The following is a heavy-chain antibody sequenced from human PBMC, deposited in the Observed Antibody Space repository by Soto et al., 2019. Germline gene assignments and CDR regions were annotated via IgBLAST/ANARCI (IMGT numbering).Heavy chain of an antibody. CDR1: GGSVSSGSYY. J-gene: IGHJ4*02. V-gene: IGHV4-61*01. Sequence: PSETLSLTCTVSGGSVSSGSYYWSWIRQPPGKGLEWIGYIYYSGSTNYNPSLKSRVTISVDTSKNQFSLKLSSVTAADTAVYYCARLQYYYDSSAYYPYFDYWGQGTLVTVSS. CDR3: ARLQYYYDSSAYYPYFDY. D-gene: IGHD3-22*01. CDR2: IYYSGST.